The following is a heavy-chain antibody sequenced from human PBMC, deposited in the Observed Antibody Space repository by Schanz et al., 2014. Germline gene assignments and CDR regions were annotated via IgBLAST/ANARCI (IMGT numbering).Heavy chain of an antibody. D-gene: IGHD3-3*01. Sequence: QVQLVESGGGLVKPGGSLRLSCPASGFTFRDYQMTWIRQAPGKGLEWVSYITSGSAKFYADSVKGRFTISRDNAKNSLYLQMNSLRAEDTAVFYCARVGGTYYDFWSGVPPTVMHDGFDIWGQGTMVTVS. CDR3: ARVGGTYYDFWSGVPPTVMHDGFDI. V-gene: IGHV3-11*04. J-gene: IGHJ3*02. CDR2: ITSGSAK. CDR1: GFTFRDYQ.